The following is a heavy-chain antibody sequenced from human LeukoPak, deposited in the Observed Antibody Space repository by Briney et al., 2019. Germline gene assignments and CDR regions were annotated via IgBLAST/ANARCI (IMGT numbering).Heavy chain of an antibody. Sequence: PSETLSLTCSVSGVSISSHYWSWIRQPAGEGLEWIGRIYTSGSTYYNPSLNSRVTISVDKSKNHLSLNLSSVTAADTAFYYCARDWRYCSVGSCSYYFDYWGQGALVTVSS. CDR3: ARDWRYCSVGSCSYYFDY. CDR1: GVSISSHY. CDR2: IYTSGST. D-gene: IGHD2-15*01. V-gene: IGHV4-4*07. J-gene: IGHJ4*02.